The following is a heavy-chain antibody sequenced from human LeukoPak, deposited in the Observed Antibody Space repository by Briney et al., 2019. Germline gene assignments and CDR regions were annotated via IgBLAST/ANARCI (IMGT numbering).Heavy chain of an antibody. Sequence: SETLSLTCAVYGGSFSGYYWSWIRQPSGKGLEWIGEINHSGSTNYNPSLKSRVTISVDTSKNQFSLKLSSVTAADTAVYYCARDYSSGWFGYWGQGTLVTVSS. CDR1: GGSFSGYY. CDR3: ARDYSSGWFGY. CDR2: INHSGST. J-gene: IGHJ5*01. V-gene: IGHV4-34*01. D-gene: IGHD6-19*01.